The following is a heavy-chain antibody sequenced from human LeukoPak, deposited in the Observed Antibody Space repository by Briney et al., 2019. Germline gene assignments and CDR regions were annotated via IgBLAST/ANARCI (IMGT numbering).Heavy chain of an antibody. J-gene: IGHJ4*02. CDR2: IYPGDSDT. D-gene: IGHD3-10*01. V-gene: IGHV5-51*01. Sequence: GESLKISCKGSGYSFTSYWIGWVRQMPGKGLEWMGIIYPGDSDTRYSPSFQGQVTISADKSISTAYLQWSSLKASDTAMYYCARANIRGYGSGSYYPDYWGQGNLVTVSS. CDR1: GYSFTSYW. CDR3: ARANIRGYGSGSYYPDY.